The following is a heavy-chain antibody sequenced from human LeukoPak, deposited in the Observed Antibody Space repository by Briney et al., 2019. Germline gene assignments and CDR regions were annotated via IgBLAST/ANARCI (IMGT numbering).Heavy chain of an antibody. J-gene: IGHJ4*02. CDR1: GFALSSHG. V-gene: IGHV3-33*01. Sequence: GGSLRLSCAASGFALSSHGMHWVRQAPGKGLEWVAVVWSDGSNTNYADAVEGRFTISRDNSKNTFYLQMNSLRAEDTAVYYCARDPNLDYWGQGTLVSVSS. CDR3: ARDPNLDY. CDR2: VWSDGSNT.